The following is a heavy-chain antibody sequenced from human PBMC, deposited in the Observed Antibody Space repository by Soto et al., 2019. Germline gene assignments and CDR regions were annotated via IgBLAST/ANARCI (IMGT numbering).Heavy chain of an antibody. J-gene: IGHJ3*02. D-gene: IGHD7-27*01. V-gene: IGHV3-23*01. Sequence: EVQLLESGGGLVQPGGSLRLSCAASGFTVGSSDVSWVRQAPGKGLEWVSAINIYGATFYADSVKGRFTLSRDNSKNTLYIQMNYLSVEDTAIYYCAKVEWGSVGSDIWGQGTMVAVSS. CDR2: INIYGAT. CDR3: AKVEWGSVGSDI. CDR1: GFTVGSSD.